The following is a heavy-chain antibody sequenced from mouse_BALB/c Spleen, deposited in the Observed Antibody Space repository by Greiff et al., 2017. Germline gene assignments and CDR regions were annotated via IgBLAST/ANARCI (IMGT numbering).Heavy chain of an antibody. J-gene: IGHJ3*01. V-gene: IGHV5-17*02. CDR2: ISSGSSTI. CDR3: ARRIYYDYEGVAY. CDR1: GFTFSSFG. Sequence: EVQLVESGGGLVQPGGSRKLSCAASGFTFSSFGMHWVRQAPEKGLEWVAYISSGSSTIYYADTVKGRFTISRDNPKNTLFLQMTSLRSEDTAMYYCARRIYYDYEGVAYWGQGTLVTVSA. D-gene: IGHD2-4*01.